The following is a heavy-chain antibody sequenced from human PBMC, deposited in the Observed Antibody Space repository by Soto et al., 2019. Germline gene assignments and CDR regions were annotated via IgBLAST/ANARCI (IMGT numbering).Heavy chain of an antibody. CDR2: ISYDGSNK. D-gene: IGHD3-16*01. Sequence: GGSLRLSCAASGFTFSSYAMHWVRQAPGKGLEWVAVISYDGSNKYYADSVKGRFTISRDNAKNSLYLQMNSLRAEDTAVYYCASDAYYDYIWGSPSPTDYWGQGTLVTVSS. V-gene: IGHV3-30-3*01. CDR1: GFTFSSYA. CDR3: ASDAYYDYIWGSPSPTDY. J-gene: IGHJ4*02.